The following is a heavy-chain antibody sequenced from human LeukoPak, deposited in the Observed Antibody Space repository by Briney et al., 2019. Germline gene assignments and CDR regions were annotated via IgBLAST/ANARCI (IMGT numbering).Heavy chain of an antibody. D-gene: IGHD4-11*01. J-gene: IGHJ5*02. CDR3: ARGGVYRNWFDP. Sequence: PSETLSLTCAVYGGSFSGYYWSWIRQPPGKGLEWIGEINHSGSTNYSPSLKSRVTISVDTSKNQFSLKLSSVTAADTAVYYCARGGVYRNWFDPWGQGTLVTVSS. CDR2: INHSGST. V-gene: IGHV4-34*01. CDR1: GGSFSGYY.